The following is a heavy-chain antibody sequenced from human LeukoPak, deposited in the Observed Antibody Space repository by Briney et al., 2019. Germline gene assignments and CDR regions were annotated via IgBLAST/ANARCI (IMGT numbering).Heavy chain of an antibody. V-gene: IGHV1-46*01. CDR3: AARGYSYGYSVDY. CDR2: INPSGGST. CDR1: GCTFTSYY. J-gene: IGHJ4*02. Sequence: ASVKVSCKASGCTFTSYYMHWVRQAPGQGLEWMGIINPSGGSTSYAQKFQGRVTMTRDTSTSTVYMELSSLRSEDTAVYYCAARGYSYGYSVDYWGQGTLVTVSS. D-gene: IGHD5-18*01.